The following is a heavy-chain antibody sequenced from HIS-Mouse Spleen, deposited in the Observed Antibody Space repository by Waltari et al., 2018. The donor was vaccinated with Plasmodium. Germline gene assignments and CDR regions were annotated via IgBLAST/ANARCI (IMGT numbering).Heavy chain of an antibody. D-gene: IGHD6-13*01. CDR1: GFTFSMDW. CDR3: ASSWYWYFDL. V-gene: IGHV3-7*01. J-gene: IGHJ2*01. CDR2: IKQDGSEK. Sequence: EVQLVESGGGLVQPGGSLRLSCADSGFTFSMDWMSWVRQAPGKGMEWVANIKQDGSEKYYGDSVKGRFTISRDNAKNSLYLQMNSLRAEDTAVYYCASSWYWYFDLWGRGTLVTVSS.